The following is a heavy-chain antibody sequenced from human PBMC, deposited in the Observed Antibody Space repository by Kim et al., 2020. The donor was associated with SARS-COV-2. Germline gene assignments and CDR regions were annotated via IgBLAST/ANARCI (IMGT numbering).Heavy chain of an antibody. V-gene: IGHV3-30*01. D-gene: IGHD3-10*01. Sequence: ADTGKCRITISTDNSKSTMYLQMNSLTGEDTAVYYCARAGSGSYLAFFDYWGQGSLVTVSS. CDR3: ARAGSGSYLAFFDY. J-gene: IGHJ4*02.